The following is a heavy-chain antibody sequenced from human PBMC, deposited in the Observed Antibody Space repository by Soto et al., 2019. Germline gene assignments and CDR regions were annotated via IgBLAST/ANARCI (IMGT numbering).Heavy chain of an antibody. J-gene: IGHJ6*02. CDR2: FDPEDGET. D-gene: IGHD6-13*01. Sequence: ASVKVSCKVSGYTLTELSMHWVRQAPGKGLEWMGGFDPEDGETIYAQKFQGRVTMTEDTSTDTAYMELSSLRSEDTAVYYCATEVGAAAAGDPYYYYGMDVWGQGTTVTVSS. CDR3: ATEVGAAAAGDPYYYYGMDV. CDR1: GYTLTELS. V-gene: IGHV1-24*01.